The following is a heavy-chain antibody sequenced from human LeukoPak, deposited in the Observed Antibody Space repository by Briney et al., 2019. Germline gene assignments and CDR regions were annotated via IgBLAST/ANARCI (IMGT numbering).Heavy chain of an antibody. J-gene: IGHJ3*01. CDR1: GFTFSGFW. Sequence: GGSLRLSCAVSGFTFSGFWMSWSRQAPGKGLEWVASINSDGSEGYYADVVKGRFTISRDNAKNSLYLQINSLRAEDTAVCYCARSSYSSSSSVWGQGTMVTVSS. V-gene: IGHV3-7*03. CDR3: ARSSYSSSSSV. CDR2: INSDGSEG. D-gene: IGHD6-6*01.